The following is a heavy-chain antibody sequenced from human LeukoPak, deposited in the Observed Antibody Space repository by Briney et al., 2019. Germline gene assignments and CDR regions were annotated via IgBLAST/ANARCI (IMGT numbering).Heavy chain of an antibody. CDR3: ARVTTAIPDAFDI. V-gene: IGHV3-30*04. Sequence: GGSLRLSCAASGFTFSSDAMHWVRQAPGKGLEWVAAISYDGSNKNYADSVKGRFTISRDNSKITLYLQMDNLRAEDTAVYYCARVTTAIPDAFDIWGQGTMVTVSS. J-gene: IGHJ3*02. D-gene: IGHD2-21*02. CDR2: ISYDGSNK. CDR1: GFTFSSDA.